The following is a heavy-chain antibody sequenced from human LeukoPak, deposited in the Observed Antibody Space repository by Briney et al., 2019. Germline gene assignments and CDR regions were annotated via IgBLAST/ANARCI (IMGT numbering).Heavy chain of an antibody. V-gene: IGHV3-21*04. Sequence: PGGSLRLXCAASGFTYSSYSMNWVRQAPGKGLEWVSSISSSSSYIYYADSVKGRFTISRDNAKNSLYLQMNSLRAEDMALYYCAKGTVSSGYYWVFEYWGQGTLVTVSS. D-gene: IGHD3-22*01. CDR2: ISSSSSYI. J-gene: IGHJ4*02. CDR3: AKGTVSSGYYWVFEY. CDR1: GFTYSSYS.